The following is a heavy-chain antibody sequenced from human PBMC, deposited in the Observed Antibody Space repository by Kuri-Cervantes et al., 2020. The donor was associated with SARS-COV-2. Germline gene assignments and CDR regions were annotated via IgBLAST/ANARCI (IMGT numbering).Heavy chain of an antibody. CDR3: ASDGVSGSLSLDF. J-gene: IGHJ4*02. CDR1: GGTFSTAI. CDR2: IMPALGMP. Sequence: SVKVSCKASGGTFSTAIISWVRQGPGQGLEWMGGIMPALGMPNYAQKFRDRVTITADTSTTTAYLQLSGLRSDDTALYYCASDGVSGSLSLDFWGQGTLVTVSS. V-gene: IGHV1-69*10. D-gene: IGHD6-19*01.